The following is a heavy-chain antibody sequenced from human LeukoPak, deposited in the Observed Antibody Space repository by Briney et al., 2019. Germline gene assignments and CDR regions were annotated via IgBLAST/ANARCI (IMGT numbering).Heavy chain of an antibody. CDR3: ARSPYDYVWGSYRSSWFDP. CDR2: INHSGST. V-gene: IGHV4-34*01. J-gene: IGHJ5*02. CDR1: GGSFSGYY. Sequence: SETLSLTCAVYGGSFSGYYWSWIRQPPGKGLEWIGEINHSGSTNYNPSLKSRVTISVDTSKNQFSLKLSSVTAADTAVYYCARSPYDYVWGSYRSSWFDPWGQGTLVTVSS. D-gene: IGHD3-16*02.